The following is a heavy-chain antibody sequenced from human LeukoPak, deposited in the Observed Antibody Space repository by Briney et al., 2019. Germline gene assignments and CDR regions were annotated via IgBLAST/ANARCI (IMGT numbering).Heavy chain of an antibody. Sequence: ASVKVSCKASGYTFTGYWLRWVRQAPGQGLEWMGRINPNSGGTKYPQKFQGRVTMTRDTAINTVYMEVSRLRSDDTAVYYCAREGQLVGATEYDYWGQGTLVTVSS. CDR3: AREGQLVGATEYDY. CDR1: GYTFTGYW. CDR2: INPNSGGT. V-gene: IGHV1-2*06. D-gene: IGHD1-26*01. J-gene: IGHJ4*02.